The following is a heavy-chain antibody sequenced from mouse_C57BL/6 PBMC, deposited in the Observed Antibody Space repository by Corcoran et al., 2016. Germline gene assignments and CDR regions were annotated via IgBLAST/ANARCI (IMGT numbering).Heavy chain of an antibody. CDR1: GYTFTTYG. Sequence: QIQLVQSGPELKKPGETVKISCKAAGYTFTTYGMSWVKQAPGKGLKWMGWINTYSGVPTYADDFKGRFAFSLETSASTAYLQINNLKNEDTATYFCARSRWLLGAMDYWGQGTSVTVSS. CDR3: ARSRWLLGAMDY. V-gene: IGHV9-3*01. D-gene: IGHD2-3*01. CDR2: INTYSGVP. J-gene: IGHJ4*01.